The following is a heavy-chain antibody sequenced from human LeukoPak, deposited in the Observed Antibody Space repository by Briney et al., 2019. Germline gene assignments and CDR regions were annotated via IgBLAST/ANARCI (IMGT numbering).Heavy chain of an antibody. D-gene: IGHD2-21*01. V-gene: IGHV4-34*01. Sequence: SETLSLTCAVYGESFSDYYWTWIRQPPGKGLEWIGEISDSGDINYNPPLKSRVTISIDTSKSQFSLKLNSVTAADAAVYFCARGRNFGGTYVDYWGQGTLLTVSS. CDR2: ISDSGDI. CDR3: ARGRNFGGTYVDY. J-gene: IGHJ4*02. CDR1: GESFSDYY.